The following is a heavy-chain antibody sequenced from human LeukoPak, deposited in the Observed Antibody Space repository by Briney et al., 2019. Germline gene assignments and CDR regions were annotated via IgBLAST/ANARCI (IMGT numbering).Heavy chain of an antibody. Sequence: ASVKVSCKASGYTFTGYYMHWVRQAPGQGLEWMGWINPNSGGTNYAQKFQGRVTMTRDTSISTAYMELSRLRSDDTAVYYCARVGTAAANYYYGMDVWGQGTTVTVSS. CDR1: GYTFTGYY. D-gene: IGHD6-13*01. CDR3: ARVGTAAANYYYGMDV. V-gene: IGHV1-2*02. J-gene: IGHJ6*02. CDR2: INPNSGGT.